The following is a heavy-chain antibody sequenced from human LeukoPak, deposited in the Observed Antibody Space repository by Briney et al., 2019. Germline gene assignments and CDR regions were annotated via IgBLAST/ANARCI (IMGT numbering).Heavy chain of an antibody. CDR1: GGSTSSGDYY. CDR2: IYYSGST. V-gene: IGHV4-30-4*08. CDR3: ARGVDTAMVTFFDY. D-gene: IGHD5-18*01. J-gene: IGHJ4*02. Sequence: SETLSLTCTVSGGSTSSGDYYWSWIRQPPGKGLEWIVYIYYSGSTYYNPSLKSRVTISVDTSKNQFSLKPSSVTAADTAVYYCARGVDTAMVTFFDYWGQGTLVTVSS.